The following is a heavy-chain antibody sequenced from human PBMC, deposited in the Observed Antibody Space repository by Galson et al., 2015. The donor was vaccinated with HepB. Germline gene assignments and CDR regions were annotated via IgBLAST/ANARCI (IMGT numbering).Heavy chain of an antibody. D-gene: IGHD5-18*01. V-gene: IGHV3-7*03. CDR3: ARDWGGYSYGSDY. Sequence: SLRLSCAASGFTFSSYWMSWVRQAPGKGLEWVANIKQDGSEKYYVDSVKGRFTISRDNAKNSLYLQMNSLRAEDTAVYYCARDWGGYSYGSDYWGQGTLVTVSS. CDR1: GFTFSSYW. CDR2: IKQDGSEK. J-gene: IGHJ4*02.